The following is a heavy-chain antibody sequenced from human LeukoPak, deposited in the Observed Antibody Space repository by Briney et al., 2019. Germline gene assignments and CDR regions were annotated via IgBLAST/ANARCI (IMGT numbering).Heavy chain of an antibody. D-gene: IGHD6-13*01. CDR3: AGYASIAAAGTEHWFDP. V-gene: IGHV3-74*01. Sequence: GGSLRLSCAASGFTFSSYWMHWVRQAPGKGLVWVSRINSDGSSTSYADSVKGRFTISRDNAKNTLYLQMNSLRAEDTAVYYCAGYASIAAAGTEHWFDPWGQGTLVTVSS. J-gene: IGHJ5*02. CDR2: INSDGSST. CDR1: GFTFSSYW.